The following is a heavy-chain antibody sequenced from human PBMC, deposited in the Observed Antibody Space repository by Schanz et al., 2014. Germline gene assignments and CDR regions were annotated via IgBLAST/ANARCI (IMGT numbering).Heavy chain of an antibody. CDR2: MIGSGSSV. V-gene: IGHV3-23*01. CDR1: GFTFSASA. J-gene: IGHJ4*02. CDR3: AKDGRLPYYGTGSDFDY. D-gene: IGHD3-22*01. Sequence: EVQLLESGGGLVQPGGSLRLSCAASGFTFSASAMHWVRQAPGKGLEWVSRMIGSGSSVFYADSVKGRFTISRDNLKNTVYLQMNSLRAGDTAVYYCAKDGRLPYYGTGSDFDYWGQGTLVAVSS.